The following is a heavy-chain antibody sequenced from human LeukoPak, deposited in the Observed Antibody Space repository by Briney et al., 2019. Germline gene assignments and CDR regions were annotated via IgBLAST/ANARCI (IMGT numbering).Heavy chain of an antibody. Sequence: GESLKISCQVSGYSFINYWIGWVRQMAGKVLESMGIIYPADSDTSYSPSLQGQVTISADNSISTDYLLRSSLKASATVMYYCARQSRDGSKTRGYYFDYWGQGTLVTVSS. D-gene: IGHD3-10*01. CDR1: GYSFINYW. CDR3: ARQSRDGSKTRGYYFDY. CDR2: IYPADSDT. J-gene: IGHJ4*02. V-gene: IGHV5-51*01.